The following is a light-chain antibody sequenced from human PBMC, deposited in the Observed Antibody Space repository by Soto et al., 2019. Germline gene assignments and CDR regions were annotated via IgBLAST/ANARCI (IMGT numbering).Light chain of an antibody. V-gene: IGKV1-33*01. CDR3: QQYDNLPYT. CDR2: EAS. Sequence: DLQMTQSPSSLSASVGERVTITCQASVDIARYLSWHQQKRGKAPKLLIHEASNLETGVPSRFNGSGSGTHFTFTISSLQPDDIATYYCQQYDNLPYTFGQGTKLEIK. CDR1: VDIARY. J-gene: IGKJ2*01.